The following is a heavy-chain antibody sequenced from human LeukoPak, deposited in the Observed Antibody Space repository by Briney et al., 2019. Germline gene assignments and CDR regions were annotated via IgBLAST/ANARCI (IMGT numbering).Heavy chain of an antibody. Sequence: PGGSVRLSCTASGFIASSNYMSWVRQAPGKGLEWDSLIYSSGSTYYADSVMGRSTISRDKSNNTLYLQMNSLRAEDTAVYYCATGGRSGVAFESWGQGTLVTVSS. V-gene: IGHV3-53*01. J-gene: IGHJ4*02. CDR3: ATGGRSGVAFES. CDR2: IYSSGST. CDR1: GFIASSNY. D-gene: IGHD2-15*01.